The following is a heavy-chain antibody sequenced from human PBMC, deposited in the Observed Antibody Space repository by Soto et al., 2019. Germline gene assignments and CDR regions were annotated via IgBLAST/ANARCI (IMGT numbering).Heavy chain of an antibody. CDR3: ARGRYGDY. V-gene: IGHV1-18*01. D-gene: IGHD1-1*01. Sequence: QIHLVQSGAEVKKPGASVKVSCKGSGYGFTTYGITSVRQAPGQGLEWMAWISAQNGNTNYAQKLQGRGTVTRDTSTSTADMELRSLRSDDTDGYYGARGRYGDYWGQGALVTVSS. CDR1: GYGFTTYG. CDR2: ISAQNGNT. J-gene: IGHJ4*02.